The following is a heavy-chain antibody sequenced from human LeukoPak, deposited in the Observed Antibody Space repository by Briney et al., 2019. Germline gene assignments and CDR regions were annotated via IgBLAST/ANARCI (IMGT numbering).Heavy chain of an antibody. D-gene: IGHD6-13*01. Sequence: PGGSLRLSCAASGFSFGSYWMSWVRQAPGKGLEWVANIKQDGSEKSYVDSVKGRFTIFRDNAKKSLYLQMNSLRGEDSAVYYCARDGEQLNIWGQGTMVTVSS. V-gene: IGHV3-7*04. CDR2: IKQDGSEK. CDR3: ARDGEQLNI. J-gene: IGHJ3*02. CDR1: GFSFGSYW.